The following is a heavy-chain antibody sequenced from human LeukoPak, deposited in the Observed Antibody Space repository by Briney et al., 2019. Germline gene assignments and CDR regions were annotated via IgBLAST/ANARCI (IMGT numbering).Heavy chain of an antibody. CDR3: ARDKIAAAGLQADDYYYYYMDV. V-gene: IGHV1-2*02. CDR2: INPNSGGT. Sequence: GASVKVSCKASGYTFTGYYMHWVRQAPGQGLEWMGWINPNSGGTNYAQKFQGRVTMTRDTSLRTVFMELSRLRSDDTAVYYCARDKIAAAGLQADDYYYYYMDVWGKGTTITVSS. J-gene: IGHJ6*03. D-gene: IGHD6-13*01. CDR1: GYTFTGYY.